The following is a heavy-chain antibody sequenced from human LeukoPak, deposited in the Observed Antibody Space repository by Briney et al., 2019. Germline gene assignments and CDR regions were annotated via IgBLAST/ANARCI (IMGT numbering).Heavy chain of an antibody. Sequence: PGGSLRLSCAASGFTFSSYGMDWVRQAPGKGLERVAFIRYDGSKKYYADSVKGRFTLSRDNLKNTLYLQMNNLRAEDTAVYYCAKDRSGSYSFDYWGQGTLVTVSS. CDR2: IRYDGSKK. J-gene: IGHJ4*02. V-gene: IGHV3-30*02. CDR1: GFTFSSYG. CDR3: AKDRSGSYSFDY. D-gene: IGHD1-26*01.